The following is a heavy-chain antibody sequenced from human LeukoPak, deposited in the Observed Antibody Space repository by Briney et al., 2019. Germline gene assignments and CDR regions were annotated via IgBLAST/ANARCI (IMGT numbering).Heavy chain of an antibody. CDR3: ARGAPPGYYYDYYMDV. Sequence: ASVKVSCKASGYTLTNYGLHWVRQAPGQGPEWMGWINPHNGNTNNAQKFQARVTMTTDTSTSTAYMELRSLRSDDTAVYYCARGAPPGYYYDYYMDVWGKGTTVTISS. CDR2: INPHNGNT. V-gene: IGHV1-18*01. J-gene: IGHJ6*03. CDR1: GYTLTNYG.